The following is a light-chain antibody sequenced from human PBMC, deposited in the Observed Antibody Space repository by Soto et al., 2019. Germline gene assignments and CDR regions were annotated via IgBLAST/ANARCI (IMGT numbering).Light chain of an antibody. J-gene: IGKJ2*01. V-gene: IGKV3-20*01. CDR2: GAS. CDR3: QQYGRSYT. CDR1: QSVSSNY. Sequence: EIVLTQAPGTLSLSPGERATLSCRASQSVSSNYLAWYQQKPGQAPRLLIYGASSRATGIPDRFSGSGSGTDFTLTISRLEPEDFALYYCQQYGRSYTFGQGTKLEIK.